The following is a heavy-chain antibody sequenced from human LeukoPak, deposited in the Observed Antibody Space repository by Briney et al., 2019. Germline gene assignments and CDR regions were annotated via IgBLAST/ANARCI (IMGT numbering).Heavy chain of an antibody. CDR3: ATSHVADSPRFNY. D-gene: IGHD3-22*01. Sequence: ASVKVSCKASGGTFSNYGINWVRQAPGQGLEWMGRIIPILGIAYYGQKFQGRVTITAGKSTSTAYVELSSLRSEHTAIYSCATSHVADSPRFNYRGQGTLVTVSS. CDR1: GGTFSNYG. V-gene: IGHV1-69*04. J-gene: IGHJ4*02. CDR2: IIPILGIA.